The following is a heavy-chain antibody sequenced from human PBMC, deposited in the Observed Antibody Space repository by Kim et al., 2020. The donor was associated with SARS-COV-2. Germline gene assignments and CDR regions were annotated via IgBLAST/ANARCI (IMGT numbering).Heavy chain of an antibody. CDR2: VSTDGSTT. CDR1: GFTFSSYW. D-gene: IGHD2-15*01. J-gene: IGHJ4*02. CDR3: ARKSTHYYDY. V-gene: IGHV3-74*01. Sequence: GGSLRLSCAASGFTFSSYWMHWVRQAPGKGLVWVSRVSTDGSTTSYADSVKGRFTISRDNAKNTLYLQMNGLRAEDTAVYYCARKSTHYYDYWGQGTLVT.